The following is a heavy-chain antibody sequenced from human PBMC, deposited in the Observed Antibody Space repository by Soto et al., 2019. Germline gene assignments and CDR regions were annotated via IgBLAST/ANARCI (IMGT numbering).Heavy chain of an antibody. CDR3: ARDPHYYDTTGYCIDY. J-gene: IGHJ4*02. V-gene: IGHV1-3*01. D-gene: IGHD3-22*01. CDR2: INGDNGNT. Sequence: GASVKVSCKASGYTFSTYAMHWVRQAPGQRLEWMGWINGDNGNTRYSQKFQGRVTITRDTSASTAYMELSSLRSEDTAVYYCARDPHYYDTTGYCIDYWGQGTLVTVSS. CDR1: GYTFSTYA.